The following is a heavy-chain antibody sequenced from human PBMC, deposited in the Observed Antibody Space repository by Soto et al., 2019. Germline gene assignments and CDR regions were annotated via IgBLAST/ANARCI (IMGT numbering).Heavy chain of an antibody. CDR1: GGSFSGYY. CDR3: ATRGDSSGYYNDY. Sequence: QVQLQQWGAGLLKPSETLSLTCAVYGGSFSGYYWSWIRQPPGKGLEWIGEINHSGNTNYNPSLKSRVTISVDTSKNQFSLKLSSVTAADTAVYYCATRGDSSGYYNDYWGQGTLVTVSS. J-gene: IGHJ4*02. CDR2: INHSGNT. V-gene: IGHV4-34*01. D-gene: IGHD3-22*01.